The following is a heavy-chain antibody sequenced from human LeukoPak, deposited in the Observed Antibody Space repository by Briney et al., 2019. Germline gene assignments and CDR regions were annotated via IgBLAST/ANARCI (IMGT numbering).Heavy chain of an antibody. D-gene: IGHD2-2*01. CDR3: ARVLVVPAADKYVDY. CDR1: GYTFTSYG. V-gene: IGHV1-18*04. CDR2: ISAYNGNT. J-gene: IGHJ4*02. Sequence: ASVKVSCKASGYTFTSYGISWVRQAPGQGLEWMGWISAYNGNTNYAQKLQGRATMTTDTSTSTAYMELRSLRSDDTAVYYCARVLVVPAADKYVDYWGQGTLVTVSS.